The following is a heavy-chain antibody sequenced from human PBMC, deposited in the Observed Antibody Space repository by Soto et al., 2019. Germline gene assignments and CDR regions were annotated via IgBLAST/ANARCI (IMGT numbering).Heavy chain of an antibody. CDR2: ISSSGSTI. Sequence: GGSLRLSCAASGFTFSDYYMSWIRQAPGKGLEWVSYISSSGSTIYYADSVKGRFTISRDNAKNSLCLQMNSLRAEDTAVYYCARDLRYSSSSGVDYWGQGTLVTVSS. CDR3: ARDLRYSSSSGVDY. D-gene: IGHD6-6*01. V-gene: IGHV3-11*01. CDR1: GFTFSDYY. J-gene: IGHJ4*02.